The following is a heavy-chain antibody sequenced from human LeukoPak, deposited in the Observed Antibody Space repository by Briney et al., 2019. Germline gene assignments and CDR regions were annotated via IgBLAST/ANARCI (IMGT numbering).Heavy chain of an antibody. V-gene: IGHV3-7*01. D-gene: IGHD6-19*01. CDR2: IKEGGSEK. CDR3: AREAGSRIDLIEC. Sequence: GGSLRLSCAASGWTFSDYWMSWVRQAPGKGLEWVGNIKEGGSEKYYVDSEKGRFTLSRDNAKNSLNLQMNSLRAEDRAVYYCAREAGSRIDLIECWGQRTLVTVSS. CDR1: GWTFSDYW. J-gene: IGHJ4*02.